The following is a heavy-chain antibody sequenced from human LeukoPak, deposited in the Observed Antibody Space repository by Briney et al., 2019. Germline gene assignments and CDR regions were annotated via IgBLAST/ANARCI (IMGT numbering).Heavy chain of an antibody. D-gene: IGHD2-15*01. CDR2: ISGSGASA. CDR1: GFTFSSYW. CDR3: AKDDQFSSVAATEG. J-gene: IGHJ4*02. V-gene: IGHV3-23*01. Sequence: GGSLRLSCAASGFTFSSYWMSWVRQAPGKGLEWVSAISGSGASAYYADSVKGRFTISRDNSKNTLYLQMNSLRVEDTAVYYCAKDDQFSSVAATEGWGQGTLVTVSS.